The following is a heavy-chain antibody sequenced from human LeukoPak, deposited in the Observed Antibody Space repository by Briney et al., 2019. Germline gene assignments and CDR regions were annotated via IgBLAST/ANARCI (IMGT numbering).Heavy chain of an antibody. D-gene: IGHD6-13*01. CDR2: INPNSGGT. V-gene: IGHV1-2*02. Sequence: RASVKVSCKASGYTFTGHYIHWVRQAPGQGLEWMGWINPNSGGTNYAQKFQGRVTMTRDTSISTAYMDLSGLTSDDTAVYYCARESSIPAAGTVGNWFDPWGQGTLVTVSS. CDR1: GYTFTGHY. J-gene: IGHJ5*02. CDR3: ARESSIPAAGTVGNWFDP.